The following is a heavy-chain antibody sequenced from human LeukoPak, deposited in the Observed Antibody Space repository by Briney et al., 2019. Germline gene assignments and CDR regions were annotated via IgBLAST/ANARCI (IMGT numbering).Heavy chain of an antibody. D-gene: IGHD2-15*01. Sequence: AGGSLRLSCAASGFTFSSYAMTWVRQAPGKGLEWVSSISGTGGSTFYADSVKGRFTISRDNSKNTLYLQINSLRAEDTAIYYCAKEREAYCSGGSCYGSDKLFPADYWGQGSLVTVSS. CDR3: AKEREAYCSGGSCYGSDKLFPADY. V-gene: IGHV3-23*01. CDR1: GFTFSSYA. CDR2: ISGTGGST. J-gene: IGHJ4*02.